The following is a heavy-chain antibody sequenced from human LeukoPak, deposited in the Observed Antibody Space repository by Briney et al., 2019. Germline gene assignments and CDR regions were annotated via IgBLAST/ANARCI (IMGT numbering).Heavy chain of an antibody. V-gene: IGHV3-48*03. CDR3: ARDPGYSGYDDY. CDR1: GFTFSSYE. CDR2: ISSSGSTI. Sequence: PGGSLRLSCAASGFTFSSYEMNWVRQAPGKGLEWVSYISSSGSTIYYADSVKGRFTISRDNAKNSLYLQMNSLRAEDTAVYYCARDPGYSGYDDYWGQGTLVTVSS. D-gene: IGHD5-12*01. J-gene: IGHJ4*02.